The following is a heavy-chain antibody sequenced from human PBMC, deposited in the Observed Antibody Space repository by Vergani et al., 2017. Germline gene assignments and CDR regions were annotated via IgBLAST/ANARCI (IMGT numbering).Heavy chain of an antibody. CDR1: GFTFSSYA. V-gene: IGHV3-30*01. J-gene: IGHJ4*02. CDR2: ITDDGSNK. D-gene: IGHD5-18*01. Sequence: QVQLVESGGGVVQPGRSLRLSCAASGFTFSSYAMHWVRQAPGKGLEWVAVITDDGSNKYYADSVKGRFTISRDNSKNTLYLQMNSLRAEDTAVYYCARGYSYVPQEYYFDFWGQGTLVTVSS. CDR3: ARGYSYVPQEYYFDF.